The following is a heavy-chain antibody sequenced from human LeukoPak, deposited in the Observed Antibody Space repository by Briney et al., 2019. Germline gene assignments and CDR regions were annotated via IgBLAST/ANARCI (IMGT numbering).Heavy chain of an antibody. CDR2: IYSGGGT. D-gene: IGHD1-7*01. Sequence: PGGSLRLSCAVSGFTVNSNDMGWVRQAPGKGLEWVSFIYSGGGTYYADSVKGRFTISRDNSKGTLYLQMNSLRAEDTAVYYCAGGTLGTSSDYWGQGTLVTVSS. CDR3: AGGTLGTSSDY. V-gene: IGHV3-53*01. J-gene: IGHJ4*02. CDR1: GFTVNSND.